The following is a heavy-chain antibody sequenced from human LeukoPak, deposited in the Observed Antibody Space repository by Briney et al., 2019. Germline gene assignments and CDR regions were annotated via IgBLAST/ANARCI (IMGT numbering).Heavy chain of an antibody. CDR2: IIPILGIA. D-gene: IGHD6-25*01. Sequence: SVKLSCTASGGTFSSYAISRVRQAPGQGLEWMGRIIPILGIANYAQKLQGRVTITADKSTSTAYMELSSLRSEDTAVYYCARVAAAAGCMDVWGQGTTVTVSS. CDR1: GGTFSSYA. J-gene: IGHJ6*02. V-gene: IGHV1-69*04. CDR3: ARVAAAAGCMDV.